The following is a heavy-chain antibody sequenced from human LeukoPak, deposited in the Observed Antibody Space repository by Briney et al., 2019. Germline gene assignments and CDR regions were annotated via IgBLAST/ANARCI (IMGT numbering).Heavy chain of an antibody. CDR3: ARDSGGSPSSYYGMDV. Sequence: ASVKVSCKASGGTLSSYAISWVRQAPGQGLEWMGGIIPIFGTANYAQKFQGRVTITADESTSTAYMELSSLRSEDTAVYYCARDSGGSPSSYYGMDVWGQGTTVTVSS. J-gene: IGHJ6*02. CDR1: GGTLSSYA. D-gene: IGHD2-15*01. CDR2: IIPIFGTA. V-gene: IGHV1-69*13.